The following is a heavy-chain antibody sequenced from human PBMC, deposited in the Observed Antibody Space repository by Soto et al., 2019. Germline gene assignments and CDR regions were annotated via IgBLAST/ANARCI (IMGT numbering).Heavy chain of an antibody. CDR2: INAGNGNT. D-gene: IGHD2-21*01. J-gene: IGHJ5*02. Sequence: ASVKVSCKASGYTFTSYAMHWVRQAPGQRLEWMGWINAGNGNTKYSQKLQGRVTITRDTSASTAYMEQSSLRSEDTAVYYCASSLRLWFDPWGQGTLVTVSS. V-gene: IGHV1-3*01. CDR1: GYTFTSYA. CDR3: ASSLRLWFDP.